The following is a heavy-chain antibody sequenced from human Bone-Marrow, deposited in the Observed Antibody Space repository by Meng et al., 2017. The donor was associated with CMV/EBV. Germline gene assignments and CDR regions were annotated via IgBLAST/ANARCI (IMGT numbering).Heavy chain of an antibody. J-gene: IGHJ3*02. CDR1: GGSISSGDYY. CDR2: IYYSGST. Sequence: SETLSLTCTVSGGSISSGDYYWSWIRQPPGKGLEWIGYIYYSGSTNYNPSLKSRVTISVDTSKNQFSLKLSSVTAADTAVYYCARSPPRGMVREPRDAFDIWGQGTMVTVSS. CDR3: ARSPPRGMVREPRDAFDI. V-gene: IGHV4-61*08. D-gene: IGHD3-10*01.